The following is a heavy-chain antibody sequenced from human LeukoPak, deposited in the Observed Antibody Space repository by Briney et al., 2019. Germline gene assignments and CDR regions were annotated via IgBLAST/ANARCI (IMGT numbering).Heavy chain of an antibody. V-gene: IGHV3-33*01. J-gene: IGHJ4*02. Sequence: GRSLRLSCAASEFSFSDYAMNWVRQAPGKGLEWVAVIWYDGSNKYYADSVKGRFTISRDNSKNTLYLQMNSLRAEDTAVYYCAREGDVDTAMVFDYWGQGTLVTVSS. D-gene: IGHD5-18*01. CDR3: AREGDVDTAMVFDY. CDR2: IWYDGSNK. CDR1: EFSFSDYA.